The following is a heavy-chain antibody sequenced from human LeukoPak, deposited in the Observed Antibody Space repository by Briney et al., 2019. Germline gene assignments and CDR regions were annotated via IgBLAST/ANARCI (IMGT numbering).Heavy chain of an antibody. Sequence: GGSLRLSCAASGFTFSSYAMSWVRQAPGKGLEWVSAISGSGGSTYYADSVKGRFTISRDNSKNTLYLQMNSLRAEDTAVYYCAKDRITIFGVAPGGFDYWGQGTLVTVSS. V-gene: IGHV3-23*01. CDR1: GFTFSSYA. CDR2: ISGSGGST. D-gene: IGHD3-3*01. J-gene: IGHJ4*02. CDR3: AKDRITIFGVAPGGFDY.